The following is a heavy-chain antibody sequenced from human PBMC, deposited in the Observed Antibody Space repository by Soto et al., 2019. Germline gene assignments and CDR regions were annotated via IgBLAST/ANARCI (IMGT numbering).Heavy chain of an antibody. Sequence: ASVNVSCNASGYTFTSYGLSCVRQAPGQGLEWMGWISAYNGNTNRAQKLQGRVTMTTDTSTSTAYMELRSLRSDDKAVYYCARDRGGYSSGFQYWGQGPLVTVSS. J-gene: IGHJ1*01. V-gene: IGHV1-18*01. CDR2: ISAYNGNT. CDR1: GYTFTSYG. D-gene: IGHD6-19*01. CDR3: ARDRGGYSSGFQY.